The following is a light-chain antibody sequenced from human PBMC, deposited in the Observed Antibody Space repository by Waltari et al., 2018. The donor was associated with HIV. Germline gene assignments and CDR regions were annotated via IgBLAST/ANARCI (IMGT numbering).Light chain of an antibody. CDR2: DVT. CDR3: ASYRYSTKSYV. Sequence: QSALTQPASVSGSPGQSITISCIGTSNDVGGYNHVSWYQRHPGKATKLLSYDVTNRPSGVSNRFSGSKSGNTASLAISGLQAEDEADYYCASYRYSTKSYVFGTGTTVTVL. CDR1: SNDVGGYNH. V-gene: IGLV2-14*03. J-gene: IGLJ1*01.